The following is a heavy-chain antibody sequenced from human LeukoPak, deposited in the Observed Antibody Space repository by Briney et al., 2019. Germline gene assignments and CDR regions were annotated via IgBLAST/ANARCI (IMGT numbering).Heavy chain of an antibody. CDR3: AGLGSYDSSGEFDY. CDR2: IYYSGST. CDR1: GGSISSSSYY. Sequence: SETLSLTCTVSGGSISSSSYYWGWIRQPPGKGLEWIGSIYYSGSTYYNPSLKSRVTISVDTSKNQFSLKLSSVTAADTAVYYCAGLGSYDSSGEFDYWGQGTLVTVSS. D-gene: IGHD3-22*01. J-gene: IGHJ4*02. V-gene: IGHV4-39*01.